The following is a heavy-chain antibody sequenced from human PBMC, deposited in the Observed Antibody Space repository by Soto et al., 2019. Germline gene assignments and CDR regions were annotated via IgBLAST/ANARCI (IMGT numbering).Heavy chain of an antibody. Sequence: PSETLSLTCTVSGGSISSSSYYWGWIRQPPGKGLEWIGSIYYSGSTYYNPSLKSRVTISVDTSKNQFSLKLSSVTAADTAVYYCARQGVRVITMVRGVIVYWGQGTLVTVSS. V-gene: IGHV4-39*01. CDR2: IYYSGST. CDR1: GGSISSSSYY. CDR3: ARQGVRVITMVRGVIVY. J-gene: IGHJ4*02. D-gene: IGHD3-10*01.